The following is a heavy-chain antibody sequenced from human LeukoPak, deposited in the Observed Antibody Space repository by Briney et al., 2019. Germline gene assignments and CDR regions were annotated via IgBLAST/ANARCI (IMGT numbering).Heavy chain of an antibody. CDR1: GFTFGDYA. CDR2: IRSKAYGETA. D-gene: IGHD1-1*01. V-gene: IGHV3-49*03. J-gene: IGHJ4*02. CDR3: TRDRGAYNLYDY. Sequence: PGGSLGLSGTASGFTFGDYAMSWIRQAPGKGLEGVGFIRSKAYGETADYAASVKGRFTISRDDSKAIAYLQMNSLKTEDTAVYHCTRDRGAYNLYDYWGQGTLVTVSS.